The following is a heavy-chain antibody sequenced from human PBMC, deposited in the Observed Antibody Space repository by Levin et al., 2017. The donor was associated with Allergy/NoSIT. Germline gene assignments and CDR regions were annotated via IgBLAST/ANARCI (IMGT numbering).Heavy chain of an antibody. V-gene: IGHV1-69*13. CDR2: IIPIFGTA. Sequence: AASVKVSCKASGGTFSSYAISWVRQAPGQGLEWMGGIIPIFGTANYAQKFQGRVTITADESTSTAYMELSSLRSEDTAVYYCARLSYGSAVKSWWGQGTLVTVSS. J-gene: IGHJ4*02. D-gene: IGHD4-17*01. CDR3: ARLSYGSAVKSW. CDR1: GGTFSSYA.